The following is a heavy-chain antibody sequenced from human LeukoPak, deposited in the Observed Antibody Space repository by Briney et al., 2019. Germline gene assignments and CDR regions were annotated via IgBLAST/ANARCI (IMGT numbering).Heavy chain of an antibody. CDR3: ARDRNGMDV. J-gene: IGHJ6*02. CDR1: GVSISSGGYS. Sequence: SQTLSLTCAVSGVSISSGGYSWSWIRQPPGKGLEWIGYIYHSGSTYYNPSLKSRVTISVDRSKNQFSLKLSSVTAADTAVYYCARDRNGMDVWGQGTTVTVYS. V-gene: IGHV4-30-2*01. CDR2: IYHSGST.